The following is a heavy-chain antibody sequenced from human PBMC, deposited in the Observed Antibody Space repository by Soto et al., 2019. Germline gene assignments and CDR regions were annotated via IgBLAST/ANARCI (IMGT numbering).Heavy chain of an antibody. V-gene: IGHV4-61*01. J-gene: IGHJ4*02. CDR3: ARDRSYYYDSSGFYGFDY. CDR1: GGSVGGGSDC. CDR2: IYYSGST. D-gene: IGHD3-22*01. Sequence: SETLSLTCGVSGGSVGGGSDCWTWIRQPPGKGLEWIGYIYYSGSTNYNPSLKSRVTISVDTSKNQFSLKLSSVTAADTAVYYCARDRSYYYDSSGFYGFDYWGQGTLVTVSS.